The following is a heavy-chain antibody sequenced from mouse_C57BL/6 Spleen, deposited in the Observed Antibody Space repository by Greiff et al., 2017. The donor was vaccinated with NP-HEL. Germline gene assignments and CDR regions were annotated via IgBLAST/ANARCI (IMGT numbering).Heavy chain of an antibody. D-gene: IGHD1-1*01. J-gene: IGHJ3*01. Sequence: QVQLQQPGAELVRPGSSVKLSCKASGYTFTSYWMDWVKQRPGQGLEWIGNIYPSDSETHYNQKFKDKATLTVDKSSSTAYMQLSSLTSEDSAVYYCAREGDIYYGSSPWFAYWGQGTLVTVSA. CDR2: IYPSDSET. V-gene: IGHV1-61*01. CDR1: GYTFTSYW. CDR3: AREGDIYYGSSPWFAY.